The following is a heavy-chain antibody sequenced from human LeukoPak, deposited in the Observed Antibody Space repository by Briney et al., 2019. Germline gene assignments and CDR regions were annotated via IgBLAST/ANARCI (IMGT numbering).Heavy chain of an antibody. D-gene: IGHD3/OR15-3a*01. Sequence: PGGSLRLSCTPSGFSFSFYGIHWVRQAPGKGLAGVAFRRYDSRIIHYADSVKGRLTISRDNSKNTVFLQMNSLKIEDTAVYYCAKNDYGTDSDFYYMDFWGKGTKVTVSS. J-gene: IGHJ6*03. CDR3: AKNDYGTDSDFYYMDF. CDR2: RRYDSRII. V-gene: IGHV3-30*02. CDR1: GFSFSFYG.